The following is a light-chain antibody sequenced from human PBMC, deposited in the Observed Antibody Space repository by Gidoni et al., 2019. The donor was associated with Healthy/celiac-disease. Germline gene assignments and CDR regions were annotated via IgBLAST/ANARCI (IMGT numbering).Light chain of an antibody. J-gene: IGLJ2*01. CDR2: EVS. CDR1: SSDVGGYNY. Sequence: QSDLTQPPSAYGSPGQSVTISCTGTSSDVGGYNYVSWYQQHPGKAPKLMIYEVSKRPSGVPDRFSGSKSGNTASLTVSGLQAEDEADYYCSSYAGSNNLVFGGGTKLTVL. V-gene: IGLV2-8*01. CDR3: SSYAGSNNLV.